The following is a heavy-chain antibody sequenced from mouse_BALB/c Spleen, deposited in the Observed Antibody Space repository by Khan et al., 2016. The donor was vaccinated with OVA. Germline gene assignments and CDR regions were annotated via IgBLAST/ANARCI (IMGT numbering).Heavy chain of an antibody. D-gene: IGHD2-14*01. J-gene: IGHJ3*01. V-gene: IGHV1-4*01. CDR2: INPSNGYT. Sequence: QVQLKQSGAELARPGASVKMSCKASGYTFTSYTIHWIKERPGQGLEWIGYINPSNGYTNYNQRFKEKATLTTDTSSTTAYLQMSSLTYDDSAVNDCVRDGAYHKYDGGLAYWGQGTLVTVSA. CDR3: VRDGAYHKYDGGLAY. CDR1: GYTFTSYT.